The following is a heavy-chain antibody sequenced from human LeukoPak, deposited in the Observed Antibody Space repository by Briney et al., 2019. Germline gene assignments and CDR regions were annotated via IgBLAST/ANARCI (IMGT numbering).Heavy chain of an antibody. J-gene: IGHJ5*02. D-gene: IGHD1-26*01. Sequence: SVKVSCKASGGTFSSYAISWVRQAPGQGLEWMGGIIPIFGTANYAQKFQGRVTITTDESTSTAYMELSSLRPEDTAVYYCAKDYRPYSGSYYWFDPWGQGTLVTVSS. CDR3: AKDYRPYSGSYYWFDP. V-gene: IGHV1-69*05. CDR1: GGTFSSYA. CDR2: IIPIFGTA.